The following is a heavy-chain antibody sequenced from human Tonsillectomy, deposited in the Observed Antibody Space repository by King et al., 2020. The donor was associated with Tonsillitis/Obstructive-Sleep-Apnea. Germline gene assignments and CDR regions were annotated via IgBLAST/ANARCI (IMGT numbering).Heavy chain of an antibody. V-gene: IGHV3-30*18. Sequence: QLVQSGGGVVQPGRSLRLSCAASGFTFSSYGMHWVRQAPGKGLEWVAVISYDGSNKYYADSVKGRFTISRDNSKNRLYLQMNSLRAEDTAVYYCAKVDYWGQGTLVTVSS. CDR2: ISYDGSNK. CDR3: AKVDY. J-gene: IGHJ4*02. CDR1: GFTFSSYG.